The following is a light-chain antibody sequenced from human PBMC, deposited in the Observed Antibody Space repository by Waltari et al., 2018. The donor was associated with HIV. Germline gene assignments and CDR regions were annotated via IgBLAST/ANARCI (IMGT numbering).Light chain of an antibody. CDR1: SSDIGAYDF. J-gene: IGLJ3*02. CDR2: EVS. V-gene: IGLV2-8*01. CDR3: SSYGDSLKIL. Sequence: QSALTQPPSASGSLGQSVTISCTGSSSDIGAYDFVSWFQQHPHSAPKLLLYEVSRRPSTVSDRFSGSRSGNTAFLTVAALQPDDEATYFCSSYGDSLKILFGGGTNVTIL.